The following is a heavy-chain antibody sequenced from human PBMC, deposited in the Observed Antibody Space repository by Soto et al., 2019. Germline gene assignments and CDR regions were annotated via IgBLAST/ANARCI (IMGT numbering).Heavy chain of an antibody. CDR3: ARDRGEQQPDY. CDR1: GFTFSSYE. J-gene: IGHJ4*02. CDR2: ISSSGSTI. D-gene: IGHD6-13*01. V-gene: IGHV3-48*03. Sequence: ESGGGLVQPGGSLRLSCAASGFTFSSYEMNWVRQAPGKGLEWVSYISSSGSTIYYADSVKGRFTISRDNAKNSLYLQMNSLRAEDTAVYYCARDRGEQQPDYWGQGTLVTVSS.